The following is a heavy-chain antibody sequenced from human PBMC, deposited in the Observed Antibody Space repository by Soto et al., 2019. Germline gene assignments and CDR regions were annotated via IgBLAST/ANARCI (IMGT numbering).Heavy chain of an antibody. CDR3: ANNNYDYWGMDV. V-gene: IGHV3-30*18. CDR1: GFTFSDYG. CDR2: ISYDERNK. Sequence: QVQLVESGGGVVQPGRSLRLSCAASGFTFSDYGMHWVRQAPGKGLEWVAVISYDERNKYYADSVKGRFTISRDNSKNTLYLQMNSLRAEDTAMYYRANNNYDYWGMDVWGQGTTVTVSS. D-gene: IGHD3-16*01. J-gene: IGHJ6*02.